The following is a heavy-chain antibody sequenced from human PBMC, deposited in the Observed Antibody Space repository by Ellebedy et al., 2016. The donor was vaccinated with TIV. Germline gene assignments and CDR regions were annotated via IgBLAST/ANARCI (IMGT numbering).Heavy chain of an antibody. CDR2: ISGSGGST. J-gene: IGHJ4*02. CDR1: GFTFSSYA. V-gene: IGHV3-23*01. CDR3: TKWRAGSGWI. D-gene: IGHD6-19*01. Sequence: GESLKISCGVSGFTFSSYAMSWVRQAPGKGLEWVSGISGSGGSTDYADSVKGRFTISRDNSKNTLYLQMNSLRAEDTAVYYCTKWRAGSGWIWGQGTLVTVSS.